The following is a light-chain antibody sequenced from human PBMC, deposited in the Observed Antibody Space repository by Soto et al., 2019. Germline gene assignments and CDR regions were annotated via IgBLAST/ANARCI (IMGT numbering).Light chain of an antibody. CDR2: DAS. J-gene: IGKJ1*01. CDR3: QQRNNWPWT. V-gene: IGKV3-11*01. CDR1: QNVSRY. Sequence: EIVLTQSPATLSLSPGERANLSCRASQNVSRYLAWYQRKPGQGPRLLIYDASNRATGIPARFSGSGSGTDFTLTISSLEPEDFAFYYCQQRNNWPWTFGLGTKVEIK.